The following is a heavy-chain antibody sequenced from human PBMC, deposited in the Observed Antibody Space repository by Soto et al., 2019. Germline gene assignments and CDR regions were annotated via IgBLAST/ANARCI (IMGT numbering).Heavy chain of an antibody. CDR1: GGSIASNTFY. CDR3: DAVTASRPILDY. Sequence: QLLLQESGPGLVRPSETLSLTCGVSGGSIASNTFYWGWIRQTPGRGLEWIGSVLQSGSTYYNPSFKSRLSISVDTSKNHFSLTLTSVTAADTAVYYCDAVTASRPILDYRGHGVLVSVSS. D-gene: IGHD2-21*02. J-gene: IGHJ4*01. V-gene: IGHV4-39*02. CDR2: VLQSGST.